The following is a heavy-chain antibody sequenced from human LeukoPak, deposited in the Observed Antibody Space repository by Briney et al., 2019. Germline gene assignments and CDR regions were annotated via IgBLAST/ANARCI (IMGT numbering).Heavy chain of an antibody. J-gene: IGHJ4*02. D-gene: IGHD3-22*01. CDR3: SKIVAVGGRFDS. CDR1: GFTFSRYG. Sequence: GGSLRLSCAASGFTFSRYGMHWVRHSPGKGLEWVAFIRFDSSNQDYADSVKGRFTISRDNSKSTLYLQMNSLRPVDTAVYYCSKIVAVGGRFDSWGQGTLVTVSS. V-gene: IGHV3-30*02. CDR2: IRFDSSNQ.